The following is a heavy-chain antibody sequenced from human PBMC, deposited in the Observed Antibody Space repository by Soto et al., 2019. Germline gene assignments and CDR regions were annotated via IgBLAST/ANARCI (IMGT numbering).Heavy chain of an antibody. Sequence: ESMSLSCAASRFPFSSYYMHWVRQATGKGLEWVSAIGTAGDTYYPGSVKGRFTISRENAKNSLYLQMNSLRAGDTAVYYCAAVGATAGAVDYWGQGTLVTVSS. D-gene: IGHD1-26*01. CDR1: RFPFSSYY. J-gene: IGHJ4*02. CDR3: AAVGATAGAVDY. V-gene: IGHV3-13*01. CDR2: IGTAGDT.